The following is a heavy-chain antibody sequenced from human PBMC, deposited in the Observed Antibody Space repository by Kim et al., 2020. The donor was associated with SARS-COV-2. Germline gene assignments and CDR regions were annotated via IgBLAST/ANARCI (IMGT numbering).Heavy chain of an antibody. CDR2: ISWNSGSI. Sequence: GGSLRLSCAASGFTFDDYAMHWVRQAPGKGLEWVSGISWNSGSIGYADSVKGRFTISRDNAKNSLYLQMYSLRAEDTALYYCAKEYRASLGVTATLGAFDIWGQGTMVTVSS. CDR1: GFTFDDYA. D-gene: IGHD2-21*02. V-gene: IGHV3-9*01. J-gene: IGHJ3*02. CDR3: AKEYRASLGVTATLGAFDI.